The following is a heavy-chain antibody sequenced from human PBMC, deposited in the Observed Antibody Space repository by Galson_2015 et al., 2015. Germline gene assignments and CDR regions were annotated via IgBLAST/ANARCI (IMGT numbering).Heavy chain of an antibody. CDR1: GGSISSSYC. D-gene: IGHD4-17*01. J-gene: IGHJ2*01. V-gene: IGHV4-4*02. CDR3: ARTADYGDPYWYFDL. Sequence: SETLSLTCAVSGGSISSSYCWNWVRQPPGRGLEWIGQIHHSGSTNYNPSLKGRVTFSVDKSKNQFTLKLSSVTAADTALYFCARTADYGDPYWYFDLWGRGILVTVSS. CDR2: IHHSGST.